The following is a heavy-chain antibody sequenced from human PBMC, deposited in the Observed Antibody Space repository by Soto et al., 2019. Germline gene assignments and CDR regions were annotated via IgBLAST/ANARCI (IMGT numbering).Heavy chain of an antibody. Sequence: QVQLQESGPGLVKPSETLSLTCTVSGGSVSSGSYYWSWIRQPPGKGLEWIGYIYYSGSTNYNPSLKSRVTISVDTSKNQFSRKLSSVTAADTAVYYCARDQLGGGVEYFDWLLPPTTDYGMDVWGQGTTVTVSS. CDR2: IYYSGST. CDR1: GGSVSSGSYY. D-gene: IGHD3-9*01. CDR3: ARDQLGGGVEYFDWLLPPTTDYGMDV. V-gene: IGHV4-61*01. J-gene: IGHJ6*02.